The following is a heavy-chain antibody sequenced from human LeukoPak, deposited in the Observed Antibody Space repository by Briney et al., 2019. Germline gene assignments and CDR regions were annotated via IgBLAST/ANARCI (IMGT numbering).Heavy chain of an antibody. V-gene: IGHV4-34*01. J-gene: IGHJ3*02. CDR1: GGSFSGYY. CDR3: ARDRDGYNYGDSYDAFDI. CDR2: INHSGST. Sequence: SETLSLTCAVYGGSFSGYYWSWIRQPPGKGLEWIGEINHSGSTNYNPSLKSRVTISVDTSKNQFSLKLSSVTAADTAVYYCARDRDGYNYGDSYDAFDIWGQGTMVTVSS. D-gene: IGHD5-24*01.